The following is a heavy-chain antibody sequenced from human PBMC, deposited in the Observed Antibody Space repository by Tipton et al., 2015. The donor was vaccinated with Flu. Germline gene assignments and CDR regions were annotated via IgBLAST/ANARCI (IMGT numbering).Heavy chain of an antibody. J-gene: IGHJ5*02. CDR3: ARRDYSNYVSDPKNWCDP. CDR1: GGSISSDNW. D-gene: IGHD4-11*01. V-gene: IGHV4-4*02. CDR2: VYHSGSN. Sequence: TLSLTCAVSGGSISSDNWWSWVRQSPGKGLEWIGEVYHSGSNNNNPSLKSRVTISIDTSKHQFSLRLRAVTAADTAVYYCARRDYSNYVSDPKNWCDPWGQGTLVTVSS.